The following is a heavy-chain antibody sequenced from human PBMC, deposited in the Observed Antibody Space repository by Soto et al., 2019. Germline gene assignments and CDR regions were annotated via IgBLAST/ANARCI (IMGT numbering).Heavy chain of an antibody. CDR3: AKAGSGWYFDY. V-gene: IGHV3-23*01. CDR2: ISGSGGGT. CDR1: GFTFSSYA. Sequence: QPGGSLRLSCAASGFTFSSYAMSRVRQATGKGLEWVSEISGSGGGTYYAESVKGRFTISRHNSKNTLSMQMNSLGAEDTAVYYCAKAGSGWYFDYWGQGTLVTVSS. J-gene: IGHJ4*02. D-gene: IGHD6-25*01.